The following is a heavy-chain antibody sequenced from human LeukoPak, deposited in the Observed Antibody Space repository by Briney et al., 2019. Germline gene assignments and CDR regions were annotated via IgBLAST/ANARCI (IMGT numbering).Heavy chain of an antibody. CDR1: GFTFSSYG. CDR2: ISYDGSNK. Sequence: GRSLRLSCAASGFTFSSYGMHWVRQAPGKGLEWVAVISYDGSNKYYADSVKGRFTISRDNSKNTLYLQMNSLRAEDTAVYYCAKGQTPKSYCSGGSCYSLHYWGQGTLVTVSS. CDR3: AKGQTPKSYCSGGSCYSLHY. D-gene: IGHD2-15*01. J-gene: IGHJ4*02. V-gene: IGHV3-30*18.